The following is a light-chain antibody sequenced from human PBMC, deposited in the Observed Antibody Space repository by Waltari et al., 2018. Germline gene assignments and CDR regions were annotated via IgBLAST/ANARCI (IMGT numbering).Light chain of an antibody. Sequence: IVLTQSPAILSLSPGETATLSCEASQSVWNTYLAWYQHKPGQAPRLLIYDGSARATGTPDRFSGSWAATQFTLTISRLEPEDFALYYCQQYHSSLYTFGQGTRLEMK. CDR1: QSVWNTY. J-gene: IGKJ2*01. CDR3: QQYHSSLYT. CDR2: DGS. V-gene: IGKV3D-20*01.